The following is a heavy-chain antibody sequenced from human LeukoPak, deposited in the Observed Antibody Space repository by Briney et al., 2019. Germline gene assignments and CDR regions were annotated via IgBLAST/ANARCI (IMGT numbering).Heavy chain of an antibody. J-gene: IGHJ1*01. D-gene: IGHD6-13*01. CDR2: ISSSSSTI. V-gene: IGHV3-48*04. CDR1: GFTFSSYS. CDR3: ATPAAGPGAEYSLY. Sequence: GGSLRLSCAASGFTFSSYSMNWVRQAPGRGLEWVSYISSSSSTIYYADSVKGRFTISRDNAKNSLYLQMNSLKVEDTAVYYCATPAAGPGAEYSLYWGQGTLVIVSS.